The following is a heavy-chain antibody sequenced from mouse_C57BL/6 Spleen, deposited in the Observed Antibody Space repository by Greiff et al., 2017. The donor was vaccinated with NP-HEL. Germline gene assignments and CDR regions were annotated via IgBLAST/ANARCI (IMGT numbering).Heavy chain of an antibody. CDR2: FTMYSDAT. J-gene: IGHJ3*01. V-gene: IGHV1-49*01. D-gene: IGHD2-1*01. CDR1: YFAFMASA. Sequence: LQQSGAELVRPGSSVKLSCKDSYFAFMASAMHWVKQRPGHGLEWIGSFTMYSDATEYRANFKGKATLTANTSSSAAYMELSSLTSEDSAVYYCARAGIYYGNYVPGGFAYWGQGTLVTVSA. CDR3: ARAGIYYGNYVPGGFAY.